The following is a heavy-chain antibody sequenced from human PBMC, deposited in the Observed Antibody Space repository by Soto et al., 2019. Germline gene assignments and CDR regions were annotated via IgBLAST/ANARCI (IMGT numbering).Heavy chain of an antibody. D-gene: IGHD3-3*01. CDR3: ARGDDFWSGPNWFDP. CDR2: IYYSGST. V-gene: IGHV4-30-4*01. CDR1: GGSISSGDYY. J-gene: IGHJ5*02. Sequence: PSETLSLTCTVSGGSISSGDYYWSWIRQPPGKGLEWIGYIYYSGSTYYNPSLKSRVTISVDTSKNQFSLKLSSVTAADTAVYYCARGDDFWSGPNWFDPWGQGTLVTV.